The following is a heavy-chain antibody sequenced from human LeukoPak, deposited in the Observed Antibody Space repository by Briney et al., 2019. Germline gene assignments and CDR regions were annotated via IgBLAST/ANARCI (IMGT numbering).Heavy chain of an antibody. CDR3: ARQGLGFPIYFDY. CDR2: IYYSGST. CDR1: GFTFSSYA. Sequence: GSLRLSCAASGFTFSSYAMSWIRQPPGKGLEWIGYIYYSGSTNYNPSLKSRVTISVDTSKNQFSLKLSSVTAADTAVYYCARQGLGFPIYFDYWGQGTLVTVSS. J-gene: IGHJ4*02. V-gene: IGHV4-59*08. D-gene: IGHD3/OR15-3a*01.